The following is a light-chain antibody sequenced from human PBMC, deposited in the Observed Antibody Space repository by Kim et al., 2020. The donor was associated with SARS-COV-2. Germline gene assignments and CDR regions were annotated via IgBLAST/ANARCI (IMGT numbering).Light chain of an antibody. J-gene: IGLJ3*02. V-gene: IGLV4-69*01. Sequence: SSKLTCTLSSGHSSYAIAWHQQEPEKDRRYLMKLNCDGSHSKGDGIPDRFSGTSSGAERYLTISSLQSEDQADIYCQTWGTGIGVFGGGTQLTVL. CDR3: QTWGTGIGV. CDR2: LNCDGSH. CDR1: SGHSSYA.